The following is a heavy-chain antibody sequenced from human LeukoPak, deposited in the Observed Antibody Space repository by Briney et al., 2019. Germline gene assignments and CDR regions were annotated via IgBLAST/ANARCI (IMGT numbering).Heavy chain of an antibody. CDR1: GGTFSSYA. CDR3: ARAGSDLYYFDY. CDR2: IIPTLGIA. D-gene: IGHD6-25*01. J-gene: IGHJ4*02. Sequence: SVKVSCKASGGTFSSYAISWVRQAPGQGLEWMGRIIPTLGIANYAQKFQGRVTITADKSTSTAYMELSSLRSEDTAVYYCARAGSDLYYFDYWGQGTLVTVSS. V-gene: IGHV1-69*04.